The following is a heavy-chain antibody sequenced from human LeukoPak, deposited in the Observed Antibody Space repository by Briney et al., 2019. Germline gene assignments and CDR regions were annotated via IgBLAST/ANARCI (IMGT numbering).Heavy chain of an antibody. V-gene: IGHV3-30*18. J-gene: IGHJ4*02. CDR1: GFTFSSYG. D-gene: IGHD3-3*01. Sequence: GGSLRLSCAASGFTFSSYGMHWVRQAPGKWLEWVAVISYDGSNKYYADSVKGRFTISRDNSKNTLYLQMNSLRAEDTAVYYCAKGTYDFWSGYYGGWGQGTLVTVSS. CDR3: AKGTYDFWSGYYGG. CDR2: ISYDGSNK.